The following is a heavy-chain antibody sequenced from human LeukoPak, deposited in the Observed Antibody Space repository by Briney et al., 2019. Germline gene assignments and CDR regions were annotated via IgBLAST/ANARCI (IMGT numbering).Heavy chain of an antibody. CDR3: ARPSFTSGSYFDH. CDR2: IKHDGSDK. J-gene: IGHJ4*02. Sequence: GGSLRLSCAASGFTFSSYWMSWVRQAPGKGLELVATIKHDGSDKKYVASVKGRFTIFRDNAKNSLYLQMNSLSGDDTAVYFCARPSFTSGSYFDHWGQGTLVTVSS. D-gene: IGHD3-22*01. CDR1: GFTFSSYW. V-gene: IGHV3-7*01.